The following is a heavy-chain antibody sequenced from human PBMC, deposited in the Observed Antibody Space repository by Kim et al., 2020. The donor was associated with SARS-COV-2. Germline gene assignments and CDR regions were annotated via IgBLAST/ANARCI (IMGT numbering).Heavy chain of an antibody. Sequence: GGSLRLSCAASGFTFSSYAMHWVRQAPGKGLEWVAVIWYDGSNKYYADSVKGRFTISRDNSKNTLYLQMNSLRAEDTAVYYCAKGSGSGYYKHYFDYWGQGTLVTVSS. CDR1: GFTFSSYA. V-gene: IGHV3-33*06. CDR2: IWYDGSNK. D-gene: IGHD3-22*01. CDR3: AKGSGSGYYKHYFDY. J-gene: IGHJ4*02.